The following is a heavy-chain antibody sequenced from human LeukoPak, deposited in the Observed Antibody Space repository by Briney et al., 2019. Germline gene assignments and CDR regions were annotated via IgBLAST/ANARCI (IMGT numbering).Heavy chain of an antibody. Sequence: GESLKISCKGSGYSFTSYWIGWVRQMPGKGLEWMGIIYPGDSDTRYSPSFQGHVTTSADKSISTAYLQGSSLKAPDAAMYFCARPYYYARDTGGGAPVIDYWGQGTLVTVSS. V-gene: IGHV5-51*01. CDR2: IYPGDSDT. CDR1: GYSFTSYW. D-gene: IGHD3-22*01. CDR3: ARPYYYARDTGGGAPVIDY. J-gene: IGHJ4*02.